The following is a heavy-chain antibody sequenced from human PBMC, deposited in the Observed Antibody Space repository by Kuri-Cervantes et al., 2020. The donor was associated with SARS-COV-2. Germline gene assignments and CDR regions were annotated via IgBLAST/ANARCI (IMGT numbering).Heavy chain of an antibody. CDR2: IYYSGST. V-gene: IGHV4-59*11. Sequence: SETLSLTCSVSCGSISSHYWSWIRQPPGKGLEWIGYIYYSGSTNYNPSLKSRVTISVDTSKNQFSLKLSSVTAADTAVYYCATHTHYYDSSGYPLYWYFDLWGRGTLVTVSS. CDR3: ATHTHYYDSSGYPLYWYFDL. D-gene: IGHD3-22*01. CDR1: CGSISSHY. J-gene: IGHJ2*01.